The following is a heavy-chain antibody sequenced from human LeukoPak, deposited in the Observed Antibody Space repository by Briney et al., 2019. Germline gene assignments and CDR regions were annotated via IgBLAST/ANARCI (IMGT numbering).Heavy chain of an antibody. CDR3: ARQGMGGYDSSYYFDY. CDR1: GGSISSSSYY. CDR2: IYYSGST. J-gene: IGHJ4*02. D-gene: IGHD5-12*01. Sequence: PSETLSLTCTVSGGSISSSSYYWGWIRQPPGKGLEWIGSIYYSGSTYYNPSLKSRVTISVDTSKNQFSLKLSSVTAADTAVYYCARQGMGGYDSSYYFDYWGQGTLVTVSS. V-gene: IGHV4-39*01.